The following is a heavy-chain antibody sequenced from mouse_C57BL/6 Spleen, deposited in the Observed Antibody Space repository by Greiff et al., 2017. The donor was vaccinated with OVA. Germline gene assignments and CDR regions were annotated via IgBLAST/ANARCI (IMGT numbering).Heavy chain of an antibody. CDR2: ISYDGSN. CDR3: AIYYSFFAY. CDR1: GYSITSGYY. D-gene: IGHD2-12*01. J-gene: IGHJ3*01. V-gene: IGHV3-6*01. Sequence: VQLQQSGPGLVKPSQSLSLTCSVTGYSITSGYYWNWIRQFPGNKLEWMGYISYDGSNNYNPSLKNRISITRDTSKNQFFLKLNSVTTEDTATYYCAIYYSFFAYWGQGTLVTVSA.